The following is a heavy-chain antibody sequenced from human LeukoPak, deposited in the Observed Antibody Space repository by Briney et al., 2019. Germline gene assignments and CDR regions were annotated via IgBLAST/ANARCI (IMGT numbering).Heavy chain of an antibody. V-gene: IGHV4-39*01. J-gene: IGHJ5*02. D-gene: IGHD2-2*01. CDR2: IYYRGST. CDR1: GGSISSSPYY. Sequence: SETLSLTCTVSGGSISSSPYYWGWIRQPPGKGLEWIGTIYYRGSTYSNPSLNSRVTISLDTSKNQFSLRLRSVTATDTALYYCARHYLSDGILSTFDPWGQGTLVTVSS. CDR3: ARHYLSDGILSTFDP.